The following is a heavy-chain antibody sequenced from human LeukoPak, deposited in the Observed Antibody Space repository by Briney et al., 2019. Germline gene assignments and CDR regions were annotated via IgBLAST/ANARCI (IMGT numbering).Heavy chain of an antibody. CDR1: GFTFSSYW. Sequence: GGSLRLSCAASGFTFSSYWMSWVRQAPGKGLGWVANIKQDGSEKYYVDSVKGRFTISRDNAKNSLYLQMNSLRAEDTAVYYCARDRNYYDNSGYYFSDYWGQGTLVTVSS. CDR2: IKQDGSEK. CDR3: ARDRNYYDNSGYYFSDY. V-gene: IGHV3-7*01. J-gene: IGHJ4*02. D-gene: IGHD3-22*01.